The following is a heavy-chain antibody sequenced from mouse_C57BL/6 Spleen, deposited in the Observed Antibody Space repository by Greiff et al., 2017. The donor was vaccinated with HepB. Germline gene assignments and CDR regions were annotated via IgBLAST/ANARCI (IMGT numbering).Heavy chain of an antibody. CDR3: ARENGDGFAY. Sequence: EVKLVESGGGLVKPGGSLKLSCAASGFTFSDYGMHWVRQAPEKGLEWVAYISSGSSTIYYADTVKGRFTISRDNAKNTLFLQMTSLRSEDTAMYYCARENGDGFAYWGQGTLVTVSA. CDR2: ISSGSSTI. J-gene: IGHJ3*01. V-gene: IGHV5-17*01. D-gene: IGHD1-2*01. CDR1: GFTFSDYG.